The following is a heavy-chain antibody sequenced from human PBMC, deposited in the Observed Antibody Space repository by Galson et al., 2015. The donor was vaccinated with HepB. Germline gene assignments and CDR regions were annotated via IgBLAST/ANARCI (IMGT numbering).Heavy chain of an antibody. D-gene: IGHD6-13*01. CDR2: ISYDGSNK. CDR1: GFTFSSYG. J-gene: IGHJ2*01. V-gene: IGHV3-30*18. Sequence: SLRLSCAASGFTFSSYGMHWVRQAPGKGLEWVAVISYDGSNKYYADSVKGRFTISRDNSKNTLYLQMNSLRAEDTAVYYCAKDRIAAAGKDWYFDLWGRGTLVTVSS. CDR3: AKDRIAAAGKDWYFDL.